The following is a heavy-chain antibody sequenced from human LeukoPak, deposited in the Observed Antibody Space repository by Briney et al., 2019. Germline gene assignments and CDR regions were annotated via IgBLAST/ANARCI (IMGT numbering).Heavy chain of an antibody. CDR2: ITPIFGTA. CDR3: AFQYYYDSSGYYYFGY. CDR1: GGTFSSYA. Sequence: SVKVSCKASGGTFSSYAISWVRQAPGQGLEWMGGITPIFGTANYAQKFQGRVTITADESTSTAYMELSSLRSEDTAVYYCAFQYYYDSSGYYYFGYWGQGTLVTVSS. D-gene: IGHD3-22*01. V-gene: IGHV1-69*01. J-gene: IGHJ4*02.